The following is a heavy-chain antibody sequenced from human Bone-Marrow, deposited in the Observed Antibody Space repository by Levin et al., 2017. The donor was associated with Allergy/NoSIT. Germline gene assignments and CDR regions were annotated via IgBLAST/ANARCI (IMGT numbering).Heavy chain of an antibody. CDR3: ARADYGGNVGACDY. CDR2: IYYSGST. Sequence: MASETLSLTCTVSGGSISSYYWSWIRQPPGKGLEWIGSIYYSGSTNYNPSLKSRVTISVDTSKNQFSLKLSSVTAADTAVYYCARADYGGNVGACDYWGQGTLVTVSS. D-gene: IGHD4-23*01. J-gene: IGHJ4*02. CDR1: GGSISSYY. V-gene: IGHV4-59*01.